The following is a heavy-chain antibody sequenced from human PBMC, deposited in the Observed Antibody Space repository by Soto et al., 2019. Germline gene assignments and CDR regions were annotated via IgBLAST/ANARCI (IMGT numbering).Heavy chain of an antibody. J-gene: IGHJ6*02. CDR3: ARQPHRYSSGWYTGGEYYYYGMDV. CDR2: IYPGDSDT. Sequence: RGESLKISCKGSGYSFTSYWIGWVRQMPGKGLEWMGIIYPGDSDTRYSPSFQGQVTISADKSISTAYLQWSSLKASDTAMYYCARQPHRYSSGWYTGGEYYYYGMDVWGQGTTVTVSS. CDR1: GYSFTSYW. D-gene: IGHD6-19*01. V-gene: IGHV5-51*01.